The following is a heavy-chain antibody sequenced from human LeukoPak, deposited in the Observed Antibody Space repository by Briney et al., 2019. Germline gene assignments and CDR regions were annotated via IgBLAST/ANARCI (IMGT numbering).Heavy chain of an antibody. Sequence: GGSLRLSCAASGFTFSSYGMHWVRQAPGKGLEWVADIWYDGSNKYYADSVKGRFTISRDNSKNTLYMQMNSLRAEDTAVYYCVRDSPVIPALNAFDICGQGTMVTVSS. CDR2: IWYDGSNK. V-gene: IGHV3-33*01. CDR1: GFTFSSYG. D-gene: IGHD2-2*01. CDR3: VRDSPVIPALNAFDI. J-gene: IGHJ3*02.